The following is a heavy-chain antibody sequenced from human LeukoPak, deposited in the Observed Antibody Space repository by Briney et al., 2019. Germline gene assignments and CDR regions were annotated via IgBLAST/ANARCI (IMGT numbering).Heavy chain of an antibody. V-gene: IGHV3-30*02. CDR1: GFTFSSYA. CDR3: TKSRSDAWSGSFDY. CDR2: IRYDGDNK. Sequence: GGSLRLSCAASGFTFSSYAMSWVRQAPGKGLEWVAFIRYDGDNKYYADSVKGRFSISRDNSKNTVDVQMNSLRLEDTAVYYCTKSRSDAWSGSFDYWGQGTLVTVSS. J-gene: IGHJ4*02. D-gene: IGHD3-10*01.